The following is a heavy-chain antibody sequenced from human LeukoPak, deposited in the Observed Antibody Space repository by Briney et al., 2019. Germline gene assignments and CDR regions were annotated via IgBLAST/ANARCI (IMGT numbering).Heavy chain of an antibody. J-gene: IGHJ3*02. V-gene: IGHV3-30*18. D-gene: IGHD3-22*01. CDR1: GFTFNSYG. CDR2: ISYDGSNK. Sequence: PGRSLRLSCAASGFTFNSYGMHWVRQAPGKGLEWVAVISYDGSNKYFADSVKGRFTISRDNSKNTLYLQMNSLRAEDTAVYYCAKDKRDSSGYYYAFDIWGQGTMVTVSS. CDR3: AKDKRDSSGYYYAFDI.